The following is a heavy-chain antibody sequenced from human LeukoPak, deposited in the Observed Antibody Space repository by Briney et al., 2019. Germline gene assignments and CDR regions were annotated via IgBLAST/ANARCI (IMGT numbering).Heavy chain of an antibody. V-gene: IGHV4-30-2*01. CDR3: ARIGPILGAAWVDY. J-gene: IGHJ4*02. D-gene: IGHD3-3*02. Sequence: SETLSLTCVVSGASISSGAYSWSWIRQPPGKGLEWIGYTHRGGRTYYNPSLKSRVTMSVDTSKNQFSLRLSSVTAVDTAVYYCARIGPILGAAWVDYWGQGTLVSVSS. CDR1: GASISSGAYS. CDR2: THRGGRT.